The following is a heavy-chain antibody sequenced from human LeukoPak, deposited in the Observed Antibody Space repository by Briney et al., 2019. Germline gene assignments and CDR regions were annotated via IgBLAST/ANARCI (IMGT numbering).Heavy chain of an antibody. Sequence: PGGSLRLSCAASGFTFNSYAMHWFRQGPGKGLEWVAVMAHDGSNIYYAGSVQGRFTISRDDSKDTLYLQMNSLRAEDTAVYYCARVGYGFLEWFNDAFDIWGQGTMVTVSS. CDR1: GFTFNSYA. CDR2: MAHDGSNI. CDR3: ARVGYGFLEWFNDAFDI. D-gene: IGHD3-3*01. J-gene: IGHJ3*02. V-gene: IGHV3-30-3*01.